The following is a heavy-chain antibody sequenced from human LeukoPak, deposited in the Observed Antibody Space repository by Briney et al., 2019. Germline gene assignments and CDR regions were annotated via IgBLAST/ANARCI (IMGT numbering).Heavy chain of an antibody. CDR2: MNPNSGNT. J-gene: IGHJ6*02. V-gene: IGHV1-8*01. Sequence: MGXMNPNSGNTGYAQKFQGRVTMTRNTSISTAYMELSSLRSEDTAVYYCARVILVRGVIHYYYYGMDVWGQGTTVTVSS. CDR3: ARVILVRGVIHYYYYGMDV. D-gene: IGHD3-10*01.